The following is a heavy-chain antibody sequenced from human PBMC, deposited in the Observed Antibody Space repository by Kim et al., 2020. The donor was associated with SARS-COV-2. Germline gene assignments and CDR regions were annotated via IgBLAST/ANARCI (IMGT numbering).Heavy chain of an antibody. CDR1: GGSFSGYY. CDR3: ARGKPTLITMVRGVITGPFDY. J-gene: IGHJ4*02. D-gene: IGHD3-10*01. CDR2: INHSGST. Sequence: SETLSLTCAVYGGSFSGYYWSLIRQPPGKGLEWIGEINHSGSTNYNPSLKSRVTISVDTSKNQFSLKLSSVTAADTAVYYCARGKPTLITMVRGVITGPFDYWGQGTLVTVSS. V-gene: IGHV4-34*01.